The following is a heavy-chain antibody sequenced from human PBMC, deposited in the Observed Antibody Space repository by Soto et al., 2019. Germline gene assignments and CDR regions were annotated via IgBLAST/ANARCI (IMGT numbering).Heavy chain of an antibody. V-gene: IGHV3-30*18. J-gene: IGHJ4*02. CDR3: AKMATLTPADY. CDR1: GFTFSNYG. D-gene: IGHD5-12*01. Sequence: GGSLRLSCAASGFTFSNYGMHWVRQAPGKGLEWVAVISYDGSNKYYADSVKGRFTISRDNSKNTLYLQMNSLGAEDTAVYYCAKMATLTPADYWGQGTLVTVSS. CDR2: ISYDGSNK.